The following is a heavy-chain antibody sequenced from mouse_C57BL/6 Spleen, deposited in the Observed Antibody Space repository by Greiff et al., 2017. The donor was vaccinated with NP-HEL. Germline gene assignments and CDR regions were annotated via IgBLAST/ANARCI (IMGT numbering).Heavy chain of an antibody. V-gene: IGHV5-17*01. D-gene: IGHD2-4*01. Sequence: EVKLVESGGGLVKPGGSLKLSCAASGFTFSDYGMHWVRQAPEKGLEWVAYISSGSSTIYYADTVKGRFTISRDNAKNTLFLQMTSLRSEDTAMYYCAREVVGDYDVDYYAMDYWGQGTSVTVSS. CDR3: AREVVGDYDVDYYAMDY. CDR2: ISSGSSTI. J-gene: IGHJ4*01. CDR1: GFTFSDYG.